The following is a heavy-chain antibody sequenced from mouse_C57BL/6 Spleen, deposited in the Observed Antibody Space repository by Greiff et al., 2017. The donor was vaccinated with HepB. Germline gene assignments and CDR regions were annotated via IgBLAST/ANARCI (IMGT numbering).Heavy chain of an antibody. Sequence: DVQLQESGPGLVKPSQSLSLTCSVTGYSITSGYYWNWIRQFPGNKLEWMGYISYDGSNNYNPSLKNRISITRDTSKNQFFLKLNSVTTEDTATYYCARRETIYYDDDWFAYWGQGTLVTVSA. CDR3: ARRETIYYDDDWFAY. D-gene: IGHD2-4*01. V-gene: IGHV3-6*01. CDR2: ISYDGSN. CDR1: GYSITSGYY. J-gene: IGHJ3*01.